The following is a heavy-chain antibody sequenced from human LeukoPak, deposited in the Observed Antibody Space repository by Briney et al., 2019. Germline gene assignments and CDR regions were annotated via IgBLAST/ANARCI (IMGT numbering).Heavy chain of an antibody. D-gene: IGHD3/OR15-3a*01. CDR3: ARGDWLSEFDY. CDR1: GLTFSSYG. V-gene: IGHV3-33*01. CDR2: IWYDGSNK. Sequence: PGGSLRLSCAASGLTFSSYGMHWVRQAPGKGLEWVAVIWYDGSNKYYADSVKGRFTISRDNSKNTLYLQMNSLRAEDTAVYYCARGDWLSEFDYWGQGTLVTVSS. J-gene: IGHJ4*02.